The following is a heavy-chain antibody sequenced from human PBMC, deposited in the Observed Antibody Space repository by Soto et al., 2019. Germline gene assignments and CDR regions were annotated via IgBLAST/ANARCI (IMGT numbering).Heavy chain of an antibody. V-gene: IGHV3-7*01. CDR2: IKQDGGEK. J-gene: IGHJ4*02. D-gene: IGHD2-8*01. CDR1: GFTFTNYW. Sequence: GGSLRLSCAASGFTFTNYWLSWVRQAPGKGLEWVANIKQDGGEKCYVDSVKGRFTISRDNAKNSLYLQMNSLRAEDTAVYYCARAVYATPFDYWGQGTLVTVSS. CDR3: ARAVYATPFDY.